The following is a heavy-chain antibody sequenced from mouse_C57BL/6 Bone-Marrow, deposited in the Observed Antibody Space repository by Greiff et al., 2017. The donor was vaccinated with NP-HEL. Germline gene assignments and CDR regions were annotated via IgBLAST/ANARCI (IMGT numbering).Heavy chain of an antibody. CDR2: IDPNSGGT. CDR3: ARRGYGSSLGYAMDY. CDR1: GYTFTSYW. Sequence: KESCKASGYTFTSYWMHWVKQRPGRGLEWIGRIDPNSGGTKYNEKFKSKATLTVDKPSSTAYMQLSSLTSEDSAVYYCARRGYGSSLGYAMDYWGQGTSVTVSS. J-gene: IGHJ4*01. D-gene: IGHD1-1*01. V-gene: IGHV1-72*01.